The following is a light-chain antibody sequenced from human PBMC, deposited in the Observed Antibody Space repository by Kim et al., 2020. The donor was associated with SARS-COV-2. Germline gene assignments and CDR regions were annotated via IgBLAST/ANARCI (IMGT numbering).Light chain of an antibody. V-gene: IGLV2-11*01. CDR3: CSYAGSYTVV. Sequence: GQQVTISGTGTSGDGGGYNYGAWYQQHPGKAPKLMIEDVSRRPSGVPDRFSGSKSGNTASLTISGLQAEDGADYYCCSYAGSYTVVFGGGTQLTVL. CDR1: SGDGGGYNY. J-gene: IGLJ2*01. CDR2: DVS.